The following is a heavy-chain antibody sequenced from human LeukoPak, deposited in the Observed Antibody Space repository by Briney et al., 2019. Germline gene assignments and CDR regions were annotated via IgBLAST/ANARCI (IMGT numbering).Heavy chain of an antibody. V-gene: IGHV4-59*01. CDR3: ARVHTVAGTYWFDP. J-gene: IGHJ5*02. Sequence: SETLSLTCTVSGVSISSYYWSWIRQPPGKGLEWIGYIYYSGSTNYNPSLKSRVTISVDTSKNQFSLKLSSVTAADTAVYYCARVHTVAGTYWFDPWGQGTLVTVSS. CDR1: GVSISSYY. D-gene: IGHD6-19*01. CDR2: IYYSGST.